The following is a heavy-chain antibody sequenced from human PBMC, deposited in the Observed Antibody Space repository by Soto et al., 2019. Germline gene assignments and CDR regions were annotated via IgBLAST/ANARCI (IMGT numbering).Heavy chain of an antibody. V-gene: IGHV3-33*01. CDR3: ARAPLPSTVREFDV. CDR2: IWYDGSNI. CDR1: GFTFSSYG. D-gene: IGHD4-17*01. Sequence: SLRLSCAASGFTFSSYGMHWVRQAPGKGLEWVAIIWYDGSNIRYADSVKGRFTISRDNSKNTLYLQINSLRAEDTAVYYCARAPLPSTVREFDVWGQGTVVTVSS. J-gene: IGHJ3*01.